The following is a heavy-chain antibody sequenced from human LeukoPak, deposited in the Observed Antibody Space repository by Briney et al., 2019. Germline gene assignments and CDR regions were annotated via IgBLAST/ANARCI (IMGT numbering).Heavy chain of an antibody. CDR2: IYHSGGT. D-gene: IGHD1-26*01. V-gene: IGHV4-38-2*02. CDR3: ARRSGSYFDY. CDR1: GYSISSGYY. J-gene: IGHJ4*02. Sequence: SETLSLTCTVSGYSISSGYYWGWIRQPPGKGLEWIGSIYHSGGTYYNPSLKSRVTISVDTSKNQFSLKLSSVTAAETAVYYCARRSGSYFDYWGQGTLVTVSS.